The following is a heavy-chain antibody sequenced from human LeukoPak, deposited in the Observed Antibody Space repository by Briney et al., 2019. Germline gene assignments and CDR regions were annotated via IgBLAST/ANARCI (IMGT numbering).Heavy chain of an antibody. CDR3: ARGDRAMEHDAFDI. V-gene: IGHV3-11*01. D-gene: IGHD5-18*01. CDR1: GFTFSDYH. Sequence: PGGSLRLSCAASGFTFSDYHMNWIRRAPGKGLEWVSYISSSGFTIYFADSVKGRFTISRDNAKNSLYLQMNSLRADDTAVYYCARGDRAMEHDAFDIWGQGTMVTVSS. J-gene: IGHJ3*02. CDR2: ISSSGFTI.